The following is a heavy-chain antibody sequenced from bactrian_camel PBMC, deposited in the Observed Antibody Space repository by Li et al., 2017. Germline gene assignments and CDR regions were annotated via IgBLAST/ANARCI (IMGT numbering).Heavy chain of an antibody. CDR2: IDYDGTT. Sequence: LVLSCTASYQYGTYCMAWFRQAPGKEREGVASIDYDGTTLYERSVKGRFTISRDSAKNTVYLQMNNLQAEDTATYYCAEGRGSRGEHCYSLNYWGQGTQVTVS. CDR1: YQYGTYC. D-gene: IGHD6*01. J-gene: IGHJ4*01. CDR3: AEGRGSRGEHCYSLNY. V-gene: IGHV3S67*01.